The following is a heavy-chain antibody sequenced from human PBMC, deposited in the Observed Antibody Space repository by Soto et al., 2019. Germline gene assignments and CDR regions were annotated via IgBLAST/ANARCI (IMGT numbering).Heavy chain of an antibody. D-gene: IGHD6-13*01. CDR3: AKDGASSSWKPSYYFDY. V-gene: IGHV3-30*18. CDR2: ISYDGSNK. CDR1: GFTFSSYG. Sequence: PGGSLRLSCAASGFTFSSYGMHWVRQAPGKGLEWVAVISYDGSNKYYADSVKGRFTISRDNSKNTLYLQMNSLRAEDTAVYYCAKDGASSSWKPSYYFDYWGQGILVTVSS. J-gene: IGHJ4*02.